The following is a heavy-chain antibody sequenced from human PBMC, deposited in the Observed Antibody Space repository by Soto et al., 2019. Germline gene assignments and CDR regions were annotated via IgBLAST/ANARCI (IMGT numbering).Heavy chain of an antibody. CDR2: ISDDGSNK. V-gene: IGHV3-30*18. CDR3: AKATYKYDYLDY. CDR1: GFTFSSFG. Sequence: QPGGSLRLSCAASGFTFSSFGLHWARQAPGKGLEWVAMISDDGSNKYYADSVKGRFTVSRDNSKNTLYLQMNSLRTEDTAVYYCAKATYKYDYLDYWGQGTLVTVSS. D-gene: IGHD1-1*01. J-gene: IGHJ4*02.